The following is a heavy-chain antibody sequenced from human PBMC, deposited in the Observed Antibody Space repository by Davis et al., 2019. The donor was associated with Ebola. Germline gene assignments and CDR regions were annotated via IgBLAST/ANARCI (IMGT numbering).Heavy chain of an antibody. D-gene: IGHD1-26*01. CDR2: VSADNDDR. CDR1: GYNFTTYG. Sequence: ASVKVSCMASGYNFTTYGFAWVRQPPGHGLEWMGWVSADNDDRKYAEKFQGRVTMTTESSTSTAYMELRGLTYDDTAVYFCARARGRWDVGGYLLGHWGQGTLVTVSS. J-gene: IGHJ4*02. V-gene: IGHV1-18*01. CDR3: ARARGRWDVGGYLLGH.